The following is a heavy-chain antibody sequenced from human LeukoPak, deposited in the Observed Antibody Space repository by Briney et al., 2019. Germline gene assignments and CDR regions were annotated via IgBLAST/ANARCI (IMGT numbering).Heavy chain of an antibody. Sequence: ASVKVSCKASGYTFTSYYMHWVRQAPGQGLEWMGIINPSGGSTSYAQKFQGRVTMTRDTSTSTVYMELSSLRSEDTAVYYCARASYGSGSYLRRDFDYWGQGTLLTVSS. CDR3: ARASYGSGSYLRRDFDY. V-gene: IGHV1-46*03. J-gene: IGHJ4*02. D-gene: IGHD3-10*01. CDR2: INPSGGST. CDR1: GYTFTSYY.